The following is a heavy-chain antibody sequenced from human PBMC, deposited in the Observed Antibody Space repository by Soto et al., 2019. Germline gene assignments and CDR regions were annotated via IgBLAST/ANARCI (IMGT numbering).Heavy chain of an antibody. V-gene: IGHV3-30-3*01. D-gene: IGHD1-20*01. CDR3: ARGPITQTSFIDH. Sequence: QVQVVESGGGVVQPGGSLRLSCEASEFTFSSYPMHWVRQAPGKGLEWVTLISYDGSNQYYADSVKGRFTISRDNSNDTLSLQMHSLTSDYTAVYFCARGPITQTSFIDHWGQGTLGTGSS. CDR2: ISYDGSNQ. J-gene: IGHJ4*02. CDR1: EFTFSSYP.